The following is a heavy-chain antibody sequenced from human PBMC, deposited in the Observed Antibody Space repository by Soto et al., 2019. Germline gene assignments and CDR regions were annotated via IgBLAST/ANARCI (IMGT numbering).Heavy chain of an antibody. J-gene: IGHJ4*02. CDR1: GGSISSGDYY. Sequence: SETLSLTCTVSGGSISSGDYYWSWIRQPPGKGLEWIGYIYYSGSTYYNPSLKSRVTISVDTSNNQFSLKLTSVTAADTAMYYCARYYYGSGSYQDYWGQGTLVTVSS. D-gene: IGHD3-10*01. CDR3: ARYYYGSGSYQDY. V-gene: IGHV4-30-4*01. CDR2: IYYSGST.